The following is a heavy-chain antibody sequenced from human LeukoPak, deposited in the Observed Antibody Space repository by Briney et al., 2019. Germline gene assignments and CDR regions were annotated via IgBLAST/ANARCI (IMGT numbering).Heavy chain of an antibody. Sequence: GGCLRLSCAASGFTFRSYSVNWVRQAPGKGLEWVSSISSSSSYIHYADSVKGRFTISRDNAKNSLYLQMNSLRAEDTAVYYCAREEVGATAYWGQGTLVTVSS. CDR2: ISSSSSYI. V-gene: IGHV3-21*01. CDR1: GFTFRSYS. J-gene: IGHJ4*02. D-gene: IGHD1-26*01. CDR3: AREEVGATAY.